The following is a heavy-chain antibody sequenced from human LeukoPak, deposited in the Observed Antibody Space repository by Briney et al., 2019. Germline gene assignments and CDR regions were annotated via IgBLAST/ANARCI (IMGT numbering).Heavy chain of an antibody. D-gene: IGHD6-19*01. CDR2: ISGSGGST. CDR1: GFTFSSYA. CDR3: AKRGKGIAVFSYYFDY. V-gene: IGHV3-23*01. Sequence: GSLRLSCAASGFTFSSYAMSWVRQAPGKGLEWVSAISGSGGSTYYADSVKGRFTISRDNSKNTLYLQMNSLRAEDTAVYYCAKRGKGIAVFSYYFDYWGQGTLVTVSS. J-gene: IGHJ4*02.